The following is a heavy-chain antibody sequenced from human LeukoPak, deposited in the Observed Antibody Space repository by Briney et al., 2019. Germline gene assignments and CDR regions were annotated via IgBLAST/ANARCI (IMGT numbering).Heavy chain of an antibody. CDR2: ITSSSSTI. CDR1: GFTFSSYT. D-gene: IGHD1-26*01. J-gene: IGHJ3*02. CDR3: AGGLATGIVGATTRDALDI. V-gene: IGHV3-48*01. Sequence: GGSLRLSCAASGFTFSSYTMNWVRQAPGKGLEWVSYITSSSSTIYYADSVKGRFTISRDDAKNSLYLQMNSLRAEDTAVYYCAGGLATGIVGATTRDALDIWGQGTMVTVSS.